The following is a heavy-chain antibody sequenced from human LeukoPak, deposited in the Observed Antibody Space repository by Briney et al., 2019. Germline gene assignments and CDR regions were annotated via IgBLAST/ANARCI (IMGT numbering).Heavy chain of an antibody. CDR3: AKTWGRRSRSSPAMAYFDY. D-gene: IGHD5-18*01. V-gene: IGHV3-30*18. J-gene: IGHJ4*02. CDR1: GFTFSSYG. CDR2: ISYDGSNK. Sequence: GGSLRLSCAASGFTFSSYGMHWVRQAPGKGLEWVAVISYDGSNKYYADSVKGRFTISRDNSKNTLYLQMNSLRAEDTAVYYSAKTWGRRSRSSPAMAYFDYWGQGTLVTVSS.